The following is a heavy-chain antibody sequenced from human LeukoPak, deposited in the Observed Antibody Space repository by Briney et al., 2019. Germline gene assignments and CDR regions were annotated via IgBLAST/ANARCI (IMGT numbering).Heavy chain of an antibody. CDR2: IFYSGST. Sequence: PSETLSLTCAVSGGSISSGYYWGWVRQPPGKGPEWIGNIFYSGSTYYSPSLKSRVTISLDTSRNQFSLKLNSVTAADTAVYYCAKSNGYGLVDIWGQGTMVTVSS. D-gene: IGHD3-10*01. CDR3: AKSNGYGLVDI. V-gene: IGHV4-38-2*01. J-gene: IGHJ3*02. CDR1: GGSISSGYY.